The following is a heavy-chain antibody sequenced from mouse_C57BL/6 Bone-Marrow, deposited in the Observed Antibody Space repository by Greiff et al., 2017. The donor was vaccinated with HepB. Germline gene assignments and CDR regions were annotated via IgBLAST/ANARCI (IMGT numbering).Heavy chain of an antibody. CDR1: GFNIKDYY. CDR3: TTDYYGSSYVGY. V-gene: IGHV14-1*01. Sequence: EVQLQQSGAELVRPGASVKLSCTASGFNIKDYYMHWVKQRPEQGLEWIGRIDPEDGDTEYAPKFQGKATMTADTSSNTAYLQLSSLTSEDTAVYYCTTDYYGSSYVGYWGQGTTLTVSS. CDR2: IDPEDGDT. J-gene: IGHJ2*01. D-gene: IGHD1-1*01.